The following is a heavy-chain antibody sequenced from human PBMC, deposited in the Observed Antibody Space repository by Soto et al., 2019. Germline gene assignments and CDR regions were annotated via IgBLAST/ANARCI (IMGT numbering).Heavy chain of an antibody. Sequence: QVQLVQSGVEVREPGASVKVSCKAVRYIFTNYGVSWVRQAPGQGLEWMGWITTYNGNTEYAQKFQGRVTMTTDASTSTAYMELGSRRSDDTAISYSARALTGYGMCVWGQGTTVTFSS. CDR1: RYIFTNYG. J-gene: IGHJ6*01. V-gene: IGHV1-18*01. CDR3: ARALTGYGMCV. CDR2: ITTYNGNT.